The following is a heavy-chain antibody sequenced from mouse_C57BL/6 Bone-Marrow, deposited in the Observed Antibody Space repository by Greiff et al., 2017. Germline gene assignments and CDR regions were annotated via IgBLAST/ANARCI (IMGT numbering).Heavy chain of an antibody. J-gene: IGHJ2*01. CDR2: ISSGSSTI. Sequence: EVQGVESGGGLVKPGGSLKLSCAASGFTFSDYGMHWVRQAPEKGLEWVAYISSGSSTIYYADTVKGRFTISRDNAKNTLFLQKTSLRSEDTAMYYCARRRNYYGSSYDYWGQGTTLTVAS. CDR3: ARRRNYYGSSYDY. D-gene: IGHD1-1*01. V-gene: IGHV5-17*01. CDR1: GFTFSDYG.